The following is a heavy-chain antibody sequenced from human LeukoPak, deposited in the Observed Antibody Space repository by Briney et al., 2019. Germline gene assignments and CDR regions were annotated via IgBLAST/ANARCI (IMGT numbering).Heavy chain of an antibody. Sequence: ASVKVSRKASGYTLTTYYIHWVRQAPGQGLEWMGIINPSIDSINYARKFQRRVTMTSDTSTSTVYMELSDLRSEDTAVYYCAREWRIQLYLPDYWGQGTLVTVSS. CDR3: AREWRIQLYLPDY. J-gene: IGHJ4*02. CDR2: INPSIDSI. CDR1: GYTLTTYY. V-gene: IGHV1-46*01. D-gene: IGHD5-18*01.